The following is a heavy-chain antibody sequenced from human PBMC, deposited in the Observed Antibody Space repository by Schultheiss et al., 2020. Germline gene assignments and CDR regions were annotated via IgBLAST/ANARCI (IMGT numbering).Heavy chain of an antibody. CDR2: ISGSGGST. CDR1: GFTFSSYA. CDR3: ARPYVTTTGEYFQH. V-gene: IGHV3-23*01. Sequence: GGSLRLSCAASGFTFSSYAMHWVRQAPGKGLEWVSAISGSGGSTYYADSVKGRFTISRDNAKNSLYLQMNSLRAEDTAVYYCARPYVTTTGEYFQHWGQGTLVTVSS. D-gene: IGHD3-9*01. J-gene: IGHJ1*01.